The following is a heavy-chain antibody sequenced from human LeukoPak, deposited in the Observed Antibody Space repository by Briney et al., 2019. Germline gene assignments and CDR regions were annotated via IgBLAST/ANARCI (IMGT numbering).Heavy chain of an antibody. CDR1: GFTFSSYE. CDR3: ARGPIERRLGGAAQPI. CDR2: ISSSGSTI. Sequence: PGGSLRLSCAASGFTFSSYEMNWVRQAPGKGLEWVSYISSSGSTIYYADSVKGRFTISRDNAKNSLYLQMNSLRAEDTAVYYCARGPIERRLGGAAQPIWGQGTLVTVSS. J-gene: IGHJ4*02. V-gene: IGHV3-48*03. D-gene: IGHD1-1*01.